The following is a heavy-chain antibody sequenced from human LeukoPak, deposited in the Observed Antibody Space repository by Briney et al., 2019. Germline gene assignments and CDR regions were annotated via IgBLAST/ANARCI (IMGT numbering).Heavy chain of an antibody. V-gene: IGHV4-31*03. CDR1: GGSINSGGYY. J-gene: IGHJ5*02. CDR2: ISNSGST. Sequence: SETLSLTCTVSGGSINSGGYYWSWIRQHPGKGLEWIGYISNSGSTYYHPSLRSRLAISVDTSKNQFSLELSSVTAADTAVYYCAGSHFRGIVGATIDNWFDPWGQGTLVTVSS. D-gene: IGHD1-26*01. CDR3: AGSHFRGIVGATIDNWFDP.